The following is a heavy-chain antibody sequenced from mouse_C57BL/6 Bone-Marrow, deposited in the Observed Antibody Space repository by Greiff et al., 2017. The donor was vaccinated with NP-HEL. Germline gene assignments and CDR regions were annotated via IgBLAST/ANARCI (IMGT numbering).Heavy chain of an antibody. J-gene: IGHJ4*01. CDR3: AREPYYGSSHYAMDY. D-gene: IGHD1-1*01. CDR1: GYTFTSYW. V-gene: IGHV1-69*01. CDR2: IDPSDSYT. Sequence: VQLQQSGAELVMPGASVKLSCKASGYTFTSYWMHWVKQRPGQGLEWIGEIDPSDSYTNYNQKLQGKCTLTVDKSSSTAYMQLSSLTSEDSAVYYCAREPYYGSSHYAMDYWGQGTSVTGSS.